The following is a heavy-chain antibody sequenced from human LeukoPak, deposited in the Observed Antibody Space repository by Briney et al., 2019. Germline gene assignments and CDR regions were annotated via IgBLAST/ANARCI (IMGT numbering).Heavy chain of an antibody. Sequence: GGSPRLSCAASGFPFSSYWMHWVRQAPGKGLVWVSLINNDGSTTNYADSVKGRFTVSRDNAENTLYLQMNSLRAEDTAVYYCARDRTYGIDYWGQGTLVTVSS. CDR3: ARDRTYGIDY. CDR1: GFPFSSYW. D-gene: IGHD3-10*01. J-gene: IGHJ4*02. V-gene: IGHV3-74*01. CDR2: INNDGSTT.